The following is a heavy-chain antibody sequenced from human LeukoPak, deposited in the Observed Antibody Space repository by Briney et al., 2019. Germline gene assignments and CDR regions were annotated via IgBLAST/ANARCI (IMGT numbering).Heavy chain of an antibody. CDR2: IYSGGST. J-gene: IGHJ3*02. Sequence: GGSLRLSCAASGFTVSSTYMSWVRQAPGKGLEWVSVIYSGGSTYYADSVKGRFTISRDNSKNTLYLQMNSLRAEDTAVYYCAKGLGYDFWSGYSDAFDIWGQGTMVTVSS. V-gene: IGHV3-66*01. D-gene: IGHD3-3*01. CDR1: GFTVSSTY. CDR3: AKGLGYDFWSGYSDAFDI.